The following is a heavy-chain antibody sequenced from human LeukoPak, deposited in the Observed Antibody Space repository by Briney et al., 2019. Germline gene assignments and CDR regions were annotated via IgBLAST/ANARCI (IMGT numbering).Heavy chain of an antibody. CDR2: INPNSGGT. D-gene: IGHD3-16*01. J-gene: IGHJ4*02. CDR1: GYTFTGYY. CDR3: AAGGKCFPAPYFDY. Sequence: GASVKVSCKASGYTFTGYYMHWVRQAPGQGLEWMGWINPNSGGTNYAQNFQGRVTMTRDTSISTAYMELSRLRSDDTAVYYCAAGGKCFPAPYFDYWAREPWSPSPQ. V-gene: IGHV1-2*02.